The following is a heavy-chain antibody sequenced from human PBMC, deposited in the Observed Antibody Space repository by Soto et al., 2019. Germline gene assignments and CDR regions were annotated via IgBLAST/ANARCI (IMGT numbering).Heavy chain of an antibody. CDR2: ISWNSGSI. CDR1: GFTFDDYA. J-gene: IGHJ4*02. D-gene: IGHD2-15*01. CDR3: AKDLAANGGNGGGSDS. Sequence: EVQLVESGGGLVQPGRSLRLSCAASGFTFDDYAMHWVRQAPGRGLEWVSGISWNSGSIDYADSVKGRFTISRDNAKKSLNLQMNSLRAEDTALYYCAKDLAANGGNGGGSDSWGQGTLVSVSS. V-gene: IGHV3-9*01.